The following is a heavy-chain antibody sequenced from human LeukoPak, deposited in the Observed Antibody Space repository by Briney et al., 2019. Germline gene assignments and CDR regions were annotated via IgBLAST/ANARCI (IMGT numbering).Heavy chain of an antibody. CDR2: ITSSSTYI. J-gene: IGHJ4*02. Sequence: GGSLRLSCAASGFTSSTYSMNWVRQAPGKGLEWVSSITSSSTYIYYADSVKGRFTISRDNAKNSLYLQMNSLRAEDTAVYYCARDTEWELMGSYYFDYWGQGTLVTVSS. D-gene: IGHD1-26*01. V-gene: IGHV3-21*01. CDR3: ARDTEWELMGSYYFDY. CDR1: GFTSSTYS.